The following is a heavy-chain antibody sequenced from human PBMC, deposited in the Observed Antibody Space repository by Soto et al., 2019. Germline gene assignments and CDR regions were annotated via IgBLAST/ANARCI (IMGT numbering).Heavy chain of an antibody. CDR1: GGSISSYY. CDR2: IYYSGST. V-gene: IGHV4-59*01. D-gene: IGHD1-1*01. CDR3: AKTTAVWEFPDRNENWFDP. J-gene: IGHJ5*02. Sequence: SETLSLTCTVSGGSISSYYWSWIRQPPGKGLEWIGYIYYSGSTNYNPSLKSRVTISVDTSKNQFSLKLSSVTAADTAVYYCAKTTAVWEFPDRNENWFDPWGQGTLVTVSS.